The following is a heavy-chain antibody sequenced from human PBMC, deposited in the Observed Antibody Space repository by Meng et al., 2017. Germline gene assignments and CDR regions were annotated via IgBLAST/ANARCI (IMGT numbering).Heavy chain of an antibody. CDR3: ARDPHYYDSRGEFDP. J-gene: IGHJ5*02. Sequence: AQLVQSGAEVKKPGASVKVSCKASGGTFSSYTISWVRQAPGQGLEWMGRIIPILGIANYAQKFQGRVTITADKSTSTAYMELSSLRSEDTAVYYCARDPHYYDSRGEFDPWGQGTLVTVSS. CDR2: IIPILGIA. V-gene: IGHV1-69*04. D-gene: IGHD3-22*01. CDR1: GGTFSSYT.